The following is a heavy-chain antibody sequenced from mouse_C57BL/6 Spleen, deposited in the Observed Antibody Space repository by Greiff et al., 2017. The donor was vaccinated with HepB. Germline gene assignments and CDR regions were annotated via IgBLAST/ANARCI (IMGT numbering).Heavy chain of an antibody. Sequence: VQLQQSGAELARPGASVKMSCKASGYTFTSYKMHWVKQRPGQGLEWIGYINPSSGYTKYNQKFKDKATLTADKSSSTAYMQLSSLTSEDSAVYYCAREDYYGSSYDYWGQGTTLTVSS. CDR1: GYTFTSYK. CDR2: INPSSGYT. J-gene: IGHJ2*01. CDR3: AREDYYGSSYDY. D-gene: IGHD1-1*01. V-gene: IGHV1-4*01.